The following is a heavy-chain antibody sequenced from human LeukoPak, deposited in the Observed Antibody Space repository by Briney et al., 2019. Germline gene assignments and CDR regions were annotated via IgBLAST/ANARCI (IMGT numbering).Heavy chain of an antibody. CDR2: INPNSGGT. CDR3: ARGVEMARNY. J-gene: IGHJ4*02. Sequence: ASVKVSCKASGYTFTGYYMHWVRQAPGQGLECMGWINPNSGGTNYAQNFQGMVTMTRDTSISTAYMELSRLRSDDTAVYYCARGVEMARNYWGQGTLVTVSS. D-gene: IGHD5-24*01. CDR1: GYTFTGYY. V-gene: IGHV1-2*02.